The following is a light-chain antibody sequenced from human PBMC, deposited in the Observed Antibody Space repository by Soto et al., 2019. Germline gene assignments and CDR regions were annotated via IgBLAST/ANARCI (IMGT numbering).Light chain of an antibody. Sequence: EMVLTQSPGTLSLSPEERATLSCRASQSVSSYLAWYQQKPGQAPRLLIYDASNRATGIPARFSGSGSGTDFTLTISSLEPEDFAVYYCQQRSNWPLTFGRGTKVDIK. CDR1: QSVSSY. CDR2: DAS. V-gene: IGKV3-11*01. CDR3: QQRSNWPLT. J-gene: IGKJ4*01.